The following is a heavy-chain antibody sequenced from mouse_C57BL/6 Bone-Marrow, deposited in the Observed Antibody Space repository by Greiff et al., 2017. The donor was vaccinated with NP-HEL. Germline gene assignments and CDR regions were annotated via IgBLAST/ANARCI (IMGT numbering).Heavy chain of an antibody. CDR1: GYTFTSYW. CDR2: IDPSDSYT. CDR3: ARCYYAMDY. Sequence: QVQLKQPGAELVMPGASVKLSCKASGYTFTSYWMHWVKQRPGQGLEWIGEIDPSDSYTNYNQKFKGKSTLTVDKSSSTAYMQLSSLTSEDSAVYYCARCYYAMDYWGQGTSVTVSS. J-gene: IGHJ4*01. V-gene: IGHV1-69*01.